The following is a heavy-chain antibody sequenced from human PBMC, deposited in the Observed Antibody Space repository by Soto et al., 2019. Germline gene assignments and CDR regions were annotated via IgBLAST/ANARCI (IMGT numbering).Heavy chain of an antibody. CDR1: DLTLVNTS. D-gene: IGHD2-15*01. Sequence: QVQLVESGGAWANLGGPLSLSVEPSDLTLVNTSLGGFRKAPGKGLGWVSYVSRSGSSIYYADSVKGRFTISRDNAKNSLYLQMNSLRAEDTAVYYCARVPKGVVVAANDYWGQGSLVTVSS. CDR3: ARVPKGVVVAANDY. J-gene: IGHJ4*02. CDR2: VSRSGSSI. V-gene: IGHV3-11*01.